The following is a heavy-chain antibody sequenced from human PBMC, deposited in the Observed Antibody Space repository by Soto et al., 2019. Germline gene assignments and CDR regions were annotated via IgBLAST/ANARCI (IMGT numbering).Heavy chain of an antibody. V-gene: IGHV1-18*04. Sequence: WASVKVSCKASGYTFTSYGISWVRQAPGQGLEWMGWISAYNGNTNYAQKLQGRVTMTTDTSTSTAYMELRSLRSDDTAVYYCARAPRELPRDAFDIWGQGTMVTVSS. CDR2: ISAYNGNT. J-gene: IGHJ3*02. CDR1: GYTFTSYG. D-gene: IGHD1-26*01. CDR3: ARAPRELPRDAFDI.